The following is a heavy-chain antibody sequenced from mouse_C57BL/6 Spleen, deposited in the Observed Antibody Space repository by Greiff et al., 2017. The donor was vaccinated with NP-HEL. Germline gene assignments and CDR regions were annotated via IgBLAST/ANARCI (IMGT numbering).Heavy chain of an antibody. V-gene: IGHV1-18*01. CDR1: GYTFTDYN. Sequence: VQLQQSGPELVKPGASVKIPCKASGYTFTDYNMDWVKQSHGKSLELIGDINPNNGGTIYNQKFKGKATLTVDKSSSTAYMELRSLTSEDTAVYYGARSDYYGSSRGYFEVWGTGTTVTVSS. D-gene: IGHD1-1*01. J-gene: IGHJ1*03. CDR3: ARSDYYGSSRGYFEV. CDR2: INPNNGGT.